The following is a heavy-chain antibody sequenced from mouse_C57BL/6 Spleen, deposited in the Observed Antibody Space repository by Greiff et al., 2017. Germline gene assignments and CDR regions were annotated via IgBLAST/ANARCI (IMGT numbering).Heavy chain of an antibody. V-gene: IGHV5-6*01. CDR2: ISSGGSYT. Sequence: EVKLQESGGDLVKPGGSLKLSCAASGFTFSSYGMSWVRQTPDKRLEWVATISSGGSYTYYPDSVKGRCTISRDNAKNTLYLQMSSLKSEDTAMYYCAGHWGYGSSHWYFEVWGTGTTVTVAS. CDR3: AGHWGYGSSHWYFEV. CDR1: GFTFSSYG. J-gene: IGHJ1*03. D-gene: IGHD1-1*01.